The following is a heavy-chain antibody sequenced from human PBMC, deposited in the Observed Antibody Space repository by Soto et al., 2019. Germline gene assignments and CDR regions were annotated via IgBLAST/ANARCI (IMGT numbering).Heavy chain of an antibody. V-gene: IGHV3-7*05. CDR3: ARDVLYYYDSCGYYQGPDYYGMDV. CDR1: GFTFSSYW. CDR2: IKQDGSEK. D-gene: IGHD3-22*01. J-gene: IGHJ6*01. Sequence: GGSLRLSCAASGFTFSSYWMSWVRQAPGKGLEWVANIKQDGSEKYYVDSVKGRFTISRDNAKNSLYLQMNSLRAEDTAVYYCARDVLYYYDSCGYYQGPDYYGMDVWGQGTTVPVSS.